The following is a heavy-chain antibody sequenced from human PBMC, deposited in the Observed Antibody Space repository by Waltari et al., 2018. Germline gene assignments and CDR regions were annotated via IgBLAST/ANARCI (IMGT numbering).Heavy chain of an antibody. Sequence: QVQLVESGAGVVQPGTSLRPPGDASGLLLGTYGMHWVRQAPGKGLEWVALIFFGGGDSFYADSVRGRFTISRDNSKNTLYLDINSLRLDDTAIYYCAKDAFGNTYLDHWGQGTLVTVSS. CDR2: IFFGGGDS. D-gene: IGHD3-10*01. CDR3: AKDAFGNTYLDH. CDR1: GLLLGTYG. V-gene: IGHV3-30*19. J-gene: IGHJ4*02.